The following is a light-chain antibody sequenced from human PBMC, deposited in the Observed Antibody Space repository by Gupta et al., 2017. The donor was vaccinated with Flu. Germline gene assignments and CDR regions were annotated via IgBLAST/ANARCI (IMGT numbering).Light chain of an antibody. CDR2: GNN. V-gene: IGLV1-47*02. J-gene: IGLJ1*01. CDR3: AAWDGSLSGSYV. Sequence: QSVLTQPPSASGTPGQRVTIACSGSSSNIGSNYVYWYQQLPETAPNLLSYGNNQRPSGVPDRFSGSKSGTSASLAISGLRAEDEADYYCAAWDGSLSGSYVFGTGTKLNVL. CDR1: SSNIGSNY.